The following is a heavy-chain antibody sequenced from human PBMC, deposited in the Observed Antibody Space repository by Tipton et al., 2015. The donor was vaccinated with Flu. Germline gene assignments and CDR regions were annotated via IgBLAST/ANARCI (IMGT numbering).Heavy chain of an antibody. CDR2: IRYDGSDK. V-gene: IGHV3-30*02. Sequence: SLRLSCAASDFSFYSNPMHWVRQAPGKGLEWVAYIRYDGSDKYYADSVKGRFTISRDNFKNTLYLQMNSLRAEDTAVYYCAKVIPELVAGLDYWGQGTLVTVSS. CDR1: DFSFYSNP. J-gene: IGHJ4*02. CDR3: AKVIPELVAGLDY. D-gene: IGHD6-19*01.